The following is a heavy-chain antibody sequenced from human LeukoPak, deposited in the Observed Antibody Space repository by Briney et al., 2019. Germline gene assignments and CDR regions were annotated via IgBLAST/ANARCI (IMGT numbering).Heavy chain of an antibody. CDR1: GGTFSSYA. CDR2: IIPIFGTA. D-gene: IGHD6-19*01. V-gene: IGHV1-69*13. Sequence: SVNVSCTASGGTFSSYAISWVRQAPGQGLEWMGGIIPIFGTASYAQKFQGRVTITADESTSTAYMELSSLRSEDTAVYYCASLAVAGIWRGWFDPWAQGTLVTVSS. CDR3: ASLAVAGIWRGWFDP. J-gene: IGHJ5*02.